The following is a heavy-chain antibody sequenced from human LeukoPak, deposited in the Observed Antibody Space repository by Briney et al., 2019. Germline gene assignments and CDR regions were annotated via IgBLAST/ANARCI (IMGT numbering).Heavy chain of an antibody. Sequence: PGGSLGLSCAASGFTFDDYVMQWVRQAPGKGLEWVSGIAWNGGSIGYADSVKGRFTISRDNAKNSLYLQMNSLRAEDTALYYCAKSLKRHSFYGMDVWGQGTTVSVSS. V-gene: IGHV3-9*01. CDR2: IAWNGGSI. CDR1: GFTFDDYV. CDR3: AKSLKRHSFYGMDV. J-gene: IGHJ6*02.